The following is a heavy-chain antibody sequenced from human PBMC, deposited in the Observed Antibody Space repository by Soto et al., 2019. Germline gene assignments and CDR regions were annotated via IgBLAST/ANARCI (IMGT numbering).Heavy chain of an antibody. J-gene: IGHJ6*02. V-gene: IGHV1-18*01. CDR2: ISAYNGNT. D-gene: IGHD3-16*01. CDR3: ARDAGERDYYYGMDV. Sequence: ASVKVSCRASGYTFTSCGMSWVRQAPGQGLEWMGWISAYNGNTNYAQKLQGRVTMTTDTSTSTAYMELRSLRSDDTAVYYCARDAGERDYYYGMDVWGQGTTVTVSS. CDR1: GYTFTSCG.